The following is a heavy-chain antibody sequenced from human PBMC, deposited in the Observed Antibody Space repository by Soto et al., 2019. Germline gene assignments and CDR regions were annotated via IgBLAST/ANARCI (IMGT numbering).Heavy chain of an antibody. D-gene: IGHD6-6*01. CDR3: ARGPPGQLVENDY. Sequence: SVKVSCKASGGTFSSYAISWVRQAPGQGLEWMGGIIPIFGTANYAQKFQGRVTITADESTSTAYMELSSLRSEDTAVYYCARGPPGQLVENDYWGQGTLVTVSS. CDR1: GGTFSSYA. V-gene: IGHV1-69*13. CDR2: IIPIFGTA. J-gene: IGHJ4*02.